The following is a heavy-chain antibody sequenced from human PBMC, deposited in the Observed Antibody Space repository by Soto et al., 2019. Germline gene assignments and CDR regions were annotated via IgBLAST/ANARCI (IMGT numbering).Heavy chain of an antibody. CDR2: IWYDGSNK. CDR1: GSIFSGYA. V-gene: IGHV3-33*01. D-gene: IGHD1-7*01. CDR3: ARDGIGGTVFRGFCDY. Sequence: QKYLVESGGGVVQPGGSRRLSCVASGSIFSGYAMHWVRQAPGKGLEWVAVIWYDGSNKYYADSVKGRFTISRDNSKNMLYLQMDSLRAEDTAVYYCARDGIGGTVFRGFCDYWGQGTLVTVSS. J-gene: IGHJ4*02.